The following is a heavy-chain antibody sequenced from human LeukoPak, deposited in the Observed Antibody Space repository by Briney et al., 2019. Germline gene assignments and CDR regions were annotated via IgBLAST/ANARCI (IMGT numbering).Heavy chain of an antibody. D-gene: IGHD4-17*01. CDR3: ARHIVDYGDPHFDY. CDR1: GGSISSSSYY. CDR2: IYYSGST. J-gene: IGHJ4*02. V-gene: IGHV4-39*01. Sequence: PSETLSLTCTVSGGSISSSSYYWGWIRQPPGKGLEWIGSIYYSGSTYYNPSLKSRVTISVDTSKNQFSLKLSSVTAADTAVYYCARHIVDYGDPHFDYWGQGTLVAVSS.